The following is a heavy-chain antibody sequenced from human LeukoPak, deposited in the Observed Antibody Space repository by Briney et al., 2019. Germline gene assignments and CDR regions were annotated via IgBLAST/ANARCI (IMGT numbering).Heavy chain of an antibody. V-gene: IGHV3-23*01. Sequence: PGGSLRLSCVASGFTFSKYTMSWVRQAPGKGLEWVSGIYGGGSGSTFYAESVKGRLTISRDNSKNTLYLQMNSLRDEDTAIYYCAKDFTPDGIWDIDYWGRGTLITVSS. D-gene: IGHD1-14*01. J-gene: IGHJ4*02. CDR1: GFTFSKYT. CDR2: IYGGGSGST. CDR3: AKDFTPDGIWDIDY.